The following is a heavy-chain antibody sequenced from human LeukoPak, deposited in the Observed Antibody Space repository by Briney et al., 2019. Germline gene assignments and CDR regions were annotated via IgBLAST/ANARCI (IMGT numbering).Heavy chain of an antibody. CDR1: GGSFSGYY. J-gene: IGHJ4*02. CDR2: INHSGST. V-gene: IGHV4-34*01. Sequence: SETLSLTCAAYGGSFSGYYWSWIRQPPGKGLEWIGEINHSGSTNYNPSLKSRVTISVDTSKNQFSLKLGSVTAADTAVYYCARESATAIYDYWGQGTLVTVSS. CDR3: ARESATAIYDY. D-gene: IGHD2-2*02.